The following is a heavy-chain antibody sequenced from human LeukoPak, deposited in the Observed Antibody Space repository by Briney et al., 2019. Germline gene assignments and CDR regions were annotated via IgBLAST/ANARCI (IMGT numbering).Heavy chain of an antibody. D-gene: IGHD7-27*01. J-gene: IGHJ4*02. CDR2: MNPNSGDT. CDR3: ARGPGGTGSLFDY. Sequence: ASVKVSCKASGYTFTSYDINWVRQATGQGLEWMGWMNPNSGDTGYVQKFQGRVTMTRSTSISTAYMELSSLRSEDTAVYFCARGPGGTGSLFDYWGQGTPITVSS. V-gene: IGHV1-8*01. CDR1: GYTFTSYD.